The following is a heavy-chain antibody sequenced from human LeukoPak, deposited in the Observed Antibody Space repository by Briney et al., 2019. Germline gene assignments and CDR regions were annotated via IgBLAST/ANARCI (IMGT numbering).Heavy chain of an antibody. D-gene: IGHD3-22*01. CDR1: GDSISSSSYY. J-gene: IGHJ1*01. V-gene: IGHV4-39*01. Sequence: SETLSLTCTISGDSISSSSYYWGWIRQPPGKGLEWIGDIYYRGSTYYNPSLKSRVSISIDTSNNQFSLTLSSVTAADTALYFCARRRYYDSTGYLDWGQGTLVTVSS. CDR3: ARRRYYDSTGYLD. CDR2: IYYRGST.